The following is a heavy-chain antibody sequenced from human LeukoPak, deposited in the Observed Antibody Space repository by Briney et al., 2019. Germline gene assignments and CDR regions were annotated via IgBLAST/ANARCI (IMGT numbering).Heavy chain of an antibody. V-gene: IGHV4-34*01. D-gene: IGHD3-10*01. CDR1: GGSFSGYY. CDR2: INHSGST. CDR3: ASPSSITMVRGFDY. J-gene: IGHJ4*02. Sequence: SETLSPTCAVYGGSFSGYYWSWIRQPPGKGLEWIGEINHSGSTNYNPSLKSRVTISVDTSKNQFSLKLSSVTAADTAVYYCASPSSITMVRGFDYWGQGTLVTVSS.